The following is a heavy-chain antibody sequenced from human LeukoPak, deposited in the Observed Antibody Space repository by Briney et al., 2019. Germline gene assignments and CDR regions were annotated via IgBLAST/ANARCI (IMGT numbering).Heavy chain of an antibody. CDR2: INPNSGGT. CDR1: GYTFTGYY. Sequence: GASVKVSCKASGYTFTGYYMHWVRQAPGQGLEWMGWINPNSGGTNYAQKFQGRVTMTRDTSISTAYMELSRLRFDDRAVYYCARAKNSGKNWFDPWGQGTLVTVSS. CDR3: ARAKNSGKNWFDP. J-gene: IGHJ5*02. V-gene: IGHV1-2*02. D-gene: IGHD3-10*01.